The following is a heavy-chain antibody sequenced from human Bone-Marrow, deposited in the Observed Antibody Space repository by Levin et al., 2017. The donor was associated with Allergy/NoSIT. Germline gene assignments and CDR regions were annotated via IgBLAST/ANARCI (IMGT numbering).Heavy chain of an antibody. CDR2: IYPGDSDT. D-gene: IGHD6-6*01. CDR3: ARGGSIAARSLDFDY. V-gene: IGHV5-51*01. Sequence: KVSCKGSGYSFTSYWIGWVRQMPGKGLEWMGIIYPGDSDTRYSPSFQGQVTISADKSISTAYLQWSSLKASDTAMYYCARGGSIAARSLDFDYWGQGTLVTVSS. CDR1: GYSFTSYW. J-gene: IGHJ4*02.